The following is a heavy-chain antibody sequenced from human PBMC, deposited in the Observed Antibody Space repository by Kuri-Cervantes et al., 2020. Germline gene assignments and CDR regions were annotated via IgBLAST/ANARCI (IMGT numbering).Heavy chain of an antibody. CDR2: ISSTSSYI. CDR1: GFTFSIYT. J-gene: IGHJ4*02. V-gene: IGHV3-21*01. D-gene: IGHD5-12*01. Sequence: GESLKISCAASGFTFSIYTVNWVRQAPGKGLEWVSSISSTSSYILYADSLKGRFTISRDNAKNSLYLQMNSLRAEDTAVYYCARDGGYSGYDIDYWGQGTLVTVSS. CDR3: ARDGGYSGYDIDY.